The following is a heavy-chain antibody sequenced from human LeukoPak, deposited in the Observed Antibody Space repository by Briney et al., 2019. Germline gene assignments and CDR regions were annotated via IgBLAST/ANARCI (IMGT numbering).Heavy chain of an antibody. Sequence: SETLSLTCTVSGYSISSGYYWGWIRQPPGKGLEWIGSIYYSGSTYYNPSLKSRVTISVDTSKNQFSLKLSSVTAADTAVYYCARQWELGAFDIWGQGTMVTVSS. CDR2: IYYSGST. CDR3: ARQWELGAFDI. J-gene: IGHJ3*02. V-gene: IGHV4-38-2*02. D-gene: IGHD1-26*01. CDR1: GYSISSGYY.